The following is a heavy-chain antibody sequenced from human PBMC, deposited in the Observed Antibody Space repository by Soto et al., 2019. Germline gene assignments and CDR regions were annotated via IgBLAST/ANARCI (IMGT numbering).Heavy chain of an antibody. J-gene: IGHJ4*02. CDR2: IIPIFGTA. D-gene: IGHD3-9*01. V-gene: IGHV1-69*13. CDR3: ARGLVPYYDILAGYYILDY. CDR1: GGTFSSYA. Sequence: SVKVSCKASGGTFSSYAISWVRQAPGQGLEWMGGIIPIFGTANYAQKFQGRVTITADESTSTAYMELSSLRSEDTAVYYCARGLVPYYDILAGYYILDYWGQGTLVTVSS.